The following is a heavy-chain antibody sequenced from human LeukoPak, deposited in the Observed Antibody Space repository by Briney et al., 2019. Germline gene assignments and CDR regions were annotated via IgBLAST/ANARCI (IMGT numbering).Heavy chain of an antibody. D-gene: IGHD2-2*01. J-gene: IGHJ5*02. CDR3: ARYIVVVPAASNWFDP. Sequence: PSETLSLTCTVSGGSNSSGGYYWSWIRQHPGKGLEWIGYIYYSGSTYYNPSLKSRVTISVDTSKNQFSLKLSSVTAADTAVYYCARYIVVVPAASNWFDPWGQGTLVTVSS. CDR1: GGSNSSGGYY. CDR2: IYYSGST. V-gene: IGHV4-31*03.